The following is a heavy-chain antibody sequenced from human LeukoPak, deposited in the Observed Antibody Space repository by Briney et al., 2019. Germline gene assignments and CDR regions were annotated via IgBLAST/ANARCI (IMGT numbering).Heavy chain of an antibody. CDR1: GFTFSGLW. CDR3: ASQSYSLFDY. CDR2: IQPDVSDT. J-gene: IGHJ4*02. V-gene: IGHV3-7*03. Sequence: GGSLRLACVASGFTFSGLWMGWGRRAPGKGLEWVANIQPDVSDTDYVGSVKGRFTISRDNAKNTLYLQMNSLRAEETAVYYCASQSYSLFDYWGQGTLVTVSS. D-gene: IGHD2-2*02.